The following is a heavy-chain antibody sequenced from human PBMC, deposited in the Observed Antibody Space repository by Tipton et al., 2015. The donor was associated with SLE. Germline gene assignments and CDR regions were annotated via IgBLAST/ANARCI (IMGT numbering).Heavy chain of an antibody. V-gene: IGHV6-1*01. D-gene: IGHD4-17*01. CDR3: ARGDYGDSFDY. J-gene: IGHJ4*02. CDR2: TYYRSKWSN. CDR1: GDSVSSNRAT. Sequence: LRLSCAISGDSVSSNRATWNWLRQSPSRGLEWLGRTYYRSKWSNDYALSLKSRISINPDTSKNQFSLLLSSVSAADTAVYYCARGDYGDSFDYWGQGNLVTVSS.